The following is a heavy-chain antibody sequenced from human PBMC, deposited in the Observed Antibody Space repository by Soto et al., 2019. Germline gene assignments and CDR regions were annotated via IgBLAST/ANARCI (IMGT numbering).Heavy chain of an antibody. J-gene: IGHJ6*02. Sequence: SVEASSKAPGGTFGSCSLSWPRQAPGRGLEWMGGIIPIFGTANYAQKFQGRVTITADESTSTAYMELSSLRSEDTAVYYCARGKYYDFWSGSTPADYYYYGMDVWGQGTTVTVSS. CDR3: ARGKYYDFWSGSTPADYYYYGMDV. CDR2: IIPIFGTA. V-gene: IGHV1-69*13. CDR1: GGTFGSCS. D-gene: IGHD3-3*01.